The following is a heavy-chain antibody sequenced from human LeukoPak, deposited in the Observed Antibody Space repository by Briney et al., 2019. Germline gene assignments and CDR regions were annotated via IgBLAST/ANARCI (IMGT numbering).Heavy chain of an antibody. V-gene: IGHV4-34*01. J-gene: IGHJ4*02. CDR3: ARRRRTGYYSG. CDR2: INHSGST. Sequence: PGGSLRLSCAASGFTFSGYSMNWIRQPPGKGLERIGEINHSGSTNYNPSLKSRVTISVDTSKNQFSLKLSSVTAADTAVYYCARRRRTGYYSGWGQGTLVTVSS. CDR1: GFTFSGYS. D-gene: IGHD3/OR15-3a*01.